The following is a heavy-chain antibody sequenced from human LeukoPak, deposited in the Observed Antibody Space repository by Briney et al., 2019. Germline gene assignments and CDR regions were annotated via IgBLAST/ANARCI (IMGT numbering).Heavy chain of an antibody. CDR1: GGSSSGYY. D-gene: IGHD1-14*01. CDR2: INHRGST. J-gene: IGHJ4*02. CDR3: ARAGSSCSPLWY. V-gene: IGHV4-34*01. Sequence: SETLSLTCAVYGGSSSGYYWSWIRQPPGKGLEWIGEINHRGSTNYNPSLKSRVTISVDTSKNQFSLKLSSVTAADTAVYYCARAGSSCSPLWYWGQGTLVTVSS.